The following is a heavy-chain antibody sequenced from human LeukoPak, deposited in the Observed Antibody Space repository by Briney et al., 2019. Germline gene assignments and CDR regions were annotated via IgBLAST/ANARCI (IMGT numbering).Heavy chain of an antibody. CDR3: ARDAVRGVTLYYYGMDV. J-gene: IGHJ6*02. CDR1: GYTFTNYA. Sequence: ASVKVSCKASGYTFTNYAMHWVRQAPGQRLEWMGWINAGNGNTKYSRKFQGRVTITRDTSASTAYMELSSLRSEDTAVYYCARDAVRGVTLYYYGMDVWGQGTTVTVSS. V-gene: IGHV1-3*01. D-gene: IGHD3-10*01. CDR2: INAGNGNT.